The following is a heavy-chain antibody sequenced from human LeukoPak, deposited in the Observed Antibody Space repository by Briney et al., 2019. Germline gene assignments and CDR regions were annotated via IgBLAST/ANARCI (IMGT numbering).Heavy chain of an antibody. CDR2: ISSSGSTI. Sequence: GGSLRLSCAASGFTFSSYEVNWVRQAPGKGLEWVSYISSSGSTIYYADSVKGRFTISRDNAKNSLYLQMNSLRAEDTAVYYCARARSYYDSSGYGDYWGQGTLVTVSS. CDR3: ARARSYYDSSGYGDY. J-gene: IGHJ4*02. D-gene: IGHD3-22*01. V-gene: IGHV3-48*03. CDR1: GFTFSSYE.